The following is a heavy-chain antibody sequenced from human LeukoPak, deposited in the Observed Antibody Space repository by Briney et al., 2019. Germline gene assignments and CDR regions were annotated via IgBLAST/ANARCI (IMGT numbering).Heavy chain of an antibody. D-gene: IGHD3-22*01. CDR3: ARSPVDGDSSGYYSGGDAFDI. J-gene: IGHJ3*02. Sequence: GGSLRLSCAASGFTFSSYWMSWVRQAPGKGLEWVANIKQDGSEKYYVDSVKGRFTISRDNAKNSLYLQMNSLRAEDTAVYYCARSPVDGDSSGYYSGGDAFDIWGQGAMVTVSS. CDR1: GFTFSSYW. CDR2: IKQDGSEK. V-gene: IGHV3-7*01.